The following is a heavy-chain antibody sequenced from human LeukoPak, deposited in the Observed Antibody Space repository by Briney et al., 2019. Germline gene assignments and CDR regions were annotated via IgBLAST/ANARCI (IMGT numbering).Heavy chain of an antibody. D-gene: IGHD3-22*01. Sequence: NAGGSLRLSCAASGFTFSDYYMSWIRQAPGKGLEWVSYISSSGSTIYYADSVKGRFTISRDNAKNSLYLQMNSLRAEDTAVYYCARESDYYDSSGYYVYFDYWGQGTLVTVSS. CDR1: GFTFSDYY. CDR2: ISSSGSTI. CDR3: ARESDYYDSSGYYVYFDY. J-gene: IGHJ4*02. V-gene: IGHV3-11*04.